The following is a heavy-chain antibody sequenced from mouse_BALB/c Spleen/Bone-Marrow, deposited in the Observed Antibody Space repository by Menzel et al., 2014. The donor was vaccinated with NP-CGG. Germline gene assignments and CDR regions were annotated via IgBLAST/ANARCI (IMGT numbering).Heavy chain of an antibody. CDR1: GYTFASYW. D-gene: IGHD2-2*01. J-gene: IGHJ3*01. CDR3: TRAPIYYAYGAY. CDR2: IYPGSSTT. V-gene: IGHV1S22*01. Sequence: GSELVRPGASVKLSCKASGYTFASYWMHWVKQRPGQGLEWIGNIYPGSSTTNYDEKFKSKATLTVDTSSSTAYMQLSSLTSEDSAVYYCTRAPIYYAYGAYWGQGTLVTVSA.